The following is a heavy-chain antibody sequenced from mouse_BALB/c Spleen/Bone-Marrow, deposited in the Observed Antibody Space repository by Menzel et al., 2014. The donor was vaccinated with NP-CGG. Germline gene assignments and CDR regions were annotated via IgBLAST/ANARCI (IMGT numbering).Heavy chain of an antibody. CDR2: IRNKANGYTT. D-gene: IGHD1-1*01. CDR1: GFTFTDYY. Sequence: EVKVEESGGGLVQPGGSLRLSCATSGFTFTDYYMSWVRQPPGKALEWLGFIRNKANGYTTGYSVSVKGRFTISRDNSQSILYLQMNTLRAEDSATYYCARDENYDIYWYFDVWGAGTTVTVSS. V-gene: IGHV7-3*02. CDR3: ARDENYDIYWYFDV. J-gene: IGHJ1*01.